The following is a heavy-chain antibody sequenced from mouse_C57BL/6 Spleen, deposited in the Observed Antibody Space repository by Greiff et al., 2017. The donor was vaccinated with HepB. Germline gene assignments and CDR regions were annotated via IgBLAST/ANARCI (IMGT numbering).Heavy chain of an antibody. V-gene: IGHV8-12*01. CDR1: GFSLSTSGMG. J-gene: IGHJ4*01. D-gene: IGHD2-5*01. CDR2: IYWDDDK. CDR3: AREGYSNYPYYYAMDY. Sequence: QVTLKESGPGILQSSQTLSLTCSFSGFSLSTSGMGVSWIRQPSGKGLEWLAHIYWDDDKRYNPSLKSRLTISKDTSRNQVFLKITSVDTADTATYYCAREGYSNYPYYYAMDYWGQGTSVTVSS.